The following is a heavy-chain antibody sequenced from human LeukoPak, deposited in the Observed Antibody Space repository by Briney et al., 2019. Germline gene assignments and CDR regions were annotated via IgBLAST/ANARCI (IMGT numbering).Heavy chain of an antibody. CDR3: ASRDRGYYYGMDV. D-gene: IGHD3-10*01. Sequence: PSETLSLTCTVSGGFISRHYWSWIRQPPGKGLEWVSVIHSGGRTYYADSVKGRFTISRDNSKNTLYLQMNSLRAEDTAVYYCASRDRGYYYGMDVWGQGTTVTVSS. CDR1: GGFISRHY. J-gene: IGHJ6*02. CDR2: IHSGGRT. V-gene: IGHV3-66*01.